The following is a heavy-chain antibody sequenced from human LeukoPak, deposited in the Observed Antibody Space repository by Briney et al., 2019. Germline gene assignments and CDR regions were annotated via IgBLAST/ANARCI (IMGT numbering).Heavy chain of an antibody. CDR3: ARDGVVVAATNLHDGGFYYYYYGMDV. CDR2: INPSGGST. CDR1: GYTFTSYY. J-gene: IGHJ6*02. Sequence: ASVKVSCTASGYTFTSYYMRWVRQAPGQGLEWMGIINPSGGSTSYAQKFQGRVTMTRDTSTSTVYMELSSLRSEDTAVYYCARDGVVVAATNLHDGGFYYYYYGMDVWGQGTTVTVSS. V-gene: IGHV1-46*01. D-gene: IGHD2-15*01.